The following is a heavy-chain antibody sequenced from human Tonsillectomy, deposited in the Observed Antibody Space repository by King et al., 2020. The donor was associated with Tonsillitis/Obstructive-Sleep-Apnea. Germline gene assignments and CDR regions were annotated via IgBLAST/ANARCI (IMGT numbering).Heavy chain of an antibody. Sequence: VQLVESGAEVKKPGESLRISCKGSGYHFTSYWINWVRQMPGKGLEWMGRMDPSDSYTNYTPSFQGPVTISADKSFSTAYLQWSSLKASDTAMYYCARHFYDTSVDLYWGQGTLVTVSS. D-gene: IGHD3-22*01. J-gene: IGHJ4*02. CDR3: ARHFYDTSVDLY. CDR2: MDPSDSYT. CDR1: GYHFTSYW. V-gene: IGHV5-10-1*01.